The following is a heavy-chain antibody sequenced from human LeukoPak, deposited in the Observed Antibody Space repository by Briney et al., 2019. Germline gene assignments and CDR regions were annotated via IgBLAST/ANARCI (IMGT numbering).Heavy chain of an antibody. J-gene: IGHJ4*02. CDR1: GFTFSSYW. Sequence: GVSLRLSCAASGFTFSSYWMSWVRQAPGKGLEGVANIKQDGSDKYYVDSVKGRFTISRDNAKNSLYLQMNGLRAEDTAVYYCARDPYDSSWGLCYFDYWGQGNLVTVSS. CDR3: ARDPYDSSWGLCYFDY. V-gene: IGHV3-7*04. D-gene: IGHD3-22*01. CDR2: IKQDGSDK.